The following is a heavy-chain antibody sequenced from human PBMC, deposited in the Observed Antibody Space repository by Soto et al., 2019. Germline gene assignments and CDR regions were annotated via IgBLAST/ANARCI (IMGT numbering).Heavy chain of an antibody. D-gene: IGHD3-22*01. CDR1: GGSITSSSYY. J-gene: IGHJ3*01. Sequence: QLQLQESGPGLVTPSETLSLTCTVSGGSITSSSYYWGWIRQPPGKGLEWIGTIFYTGSTYYNPSLKSRVTMSVDTSKNQFSLKLSSVIAADTAVYYCARHYDSNPKDAFDLWGQGTMVTVSS. CDR2: IFYTGST. CDR3: ARHYDSNPKDAFDL. V-gene: IGHV4-39*01.